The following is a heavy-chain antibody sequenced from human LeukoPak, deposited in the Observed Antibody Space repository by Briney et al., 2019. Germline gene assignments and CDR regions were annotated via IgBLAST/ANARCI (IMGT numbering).Heavy chain of an antibody. CDR1: GFTFRTYG. CDR3: ARGTRYDSSGYYSQDLDY. Sequence: GGSLRLSCAASGFTFRTYGMHWVRQAPGKGLEWAVVIWQDGSKKYYADSVKGRFTISRDNSKNTLYLQMNSLRAEDTAVYYCARGTRYDSSGYYSQDLDYWGQGTLVTVSS. J-gene: IGHJ4*02. V-gene: IGHV3-33*01. D-gene: IGHD3-22*01. CDR2: IWQDGSKK.